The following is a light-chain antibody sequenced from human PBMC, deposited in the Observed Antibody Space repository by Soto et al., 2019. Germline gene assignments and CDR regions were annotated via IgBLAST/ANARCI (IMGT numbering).Light chain of an antibody. V-gene: IGLV2-14*01. Sequence: QSVLTQPASVSGSPGQSITISCTGTSSDVGGYNYVSWYQQHPGKAPKLMIYEVSNRPSGVSNRFSGSKSGNTASLTISGLQAEDEADYYCSSYTSSSKVVFGGGTNVTVL. CDR2: EVS. J-gene: IGLJ2*01. CDR1: SSDVGGYNY. CDR3: SSYTSSSKVV.